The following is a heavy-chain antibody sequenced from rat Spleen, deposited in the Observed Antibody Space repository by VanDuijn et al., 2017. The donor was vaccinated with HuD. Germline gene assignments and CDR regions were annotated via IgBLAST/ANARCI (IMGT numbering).Heavy chain of an antibody. Sequence: EVQLVESGGGLVQPGRSLKLSCAASGFTFSDYGVAWVRQAPTKGLEWVATIGYDGSSTYYRDSVKGRFTISRDNAKSTLSLQMDSLRSEDTATYYCARRHYGYTDYFDYWGQGVMVTVSS. CDR2: IGYDGSST. CDR3: ARRHYGYTDYFDY. D-gene: IGHD1-9*01. V-gene: IGHV5-29*01. J-gene: IGHJ2*01. CDR1: GFTFSDYG.